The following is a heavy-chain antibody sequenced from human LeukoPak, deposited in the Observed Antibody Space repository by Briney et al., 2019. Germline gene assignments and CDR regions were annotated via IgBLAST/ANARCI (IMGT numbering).Heavy chain of an antibody. D-gene: IGHD5-18*01. V-gene: IGHV1-69*04. J-gene: IGHJ5*02. CDR2: IIPILGIA. CDR1: GGTFSSYT. CDR3: ARDPVDTAMVSPT. Sequence: GASVKVSCKASGGTFSSYTISWVRQAPGQGLEWMGRIIPILGIANYAQKFQGRVTITADKSTSTAYMELSSLRSEDTAVYYCARDPVDTAMVSPTWGQGTLVTVSS.